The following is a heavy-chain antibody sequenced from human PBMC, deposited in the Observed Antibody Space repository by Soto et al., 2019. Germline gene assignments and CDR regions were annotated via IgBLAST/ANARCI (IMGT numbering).Heavy chain of an antibody. D-gene: IGHD6-13*01. CDR1: GFSFSSYA. CDR3: ARGGAGGQQLVREDYYYGMDV. CDR2: ISYDGSNK. J-gene: IGHJ6*02. V-gene: IGHV3-30-3*01. Sequence: GGSLTLSCAASGFSFSSYAMHAVRQAPGKGLEWVAVISYDGSNKYYADSVKGRFTISRDNSKNTLYLQMNSLRAEDTAVYYCARGGAGGQQLVREDYYYGMDVWGQGTTVTVSS.